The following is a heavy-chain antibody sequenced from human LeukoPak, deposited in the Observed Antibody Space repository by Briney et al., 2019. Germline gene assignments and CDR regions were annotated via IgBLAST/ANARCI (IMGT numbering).Heavy chain of an antibody. CDR3: AXXXEDLXXYVWSH. Sequence: SVKVSCKASGGTFSNYAISWVRQAPGQGLEWMGRIIPIFGTANYAQKFQGRVTITTDESTSTAYMELSSLRSEDTAVYYCAXXXEDLXXYVWSHWGQGTLVTVS. D-gene: IGHD3-16*01. V-gene: IGHV1-69*05. CDR2: IIPIFGTA. J-gene: IGHJ4*02. CDR1: GGTFSNYA.